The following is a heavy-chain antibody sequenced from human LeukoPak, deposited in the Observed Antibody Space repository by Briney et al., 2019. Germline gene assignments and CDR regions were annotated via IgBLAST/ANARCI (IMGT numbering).Heavy chain of an antibody. J-gene: IGHJ4*02. CDR2: ISASGGDI. V-gene: IGHV3-23*01. Sequence: GGSLRFSCAASGFTFSSYAMSWVRQAPGKGLEWVSGISASGGDIYYADPVKGRFTMSRDNSKNTLYLQMNSLRAEDTAVYYCARKSAGLNPFDYWGQGTLVTVSS. CDR1: GFTFSSYA. CDR3: ARKSAGLNPFDY. D-gene: IGHD3-16*01.